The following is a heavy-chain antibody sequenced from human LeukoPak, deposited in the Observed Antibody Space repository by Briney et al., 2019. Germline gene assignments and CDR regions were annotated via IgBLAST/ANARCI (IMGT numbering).Heavy chain of an antibody. CDR2: INPNSGGT. J-gene: IGHJ4*02. V-gene: IGHV1-2*02. D-gene: IGHD6-19*01. CDR1: GYTFTGYY. Sequence: ASVKVSCKASGYTFTGYYMHWVRQAPGQGLEWMGWINPNSGGTNYAQKFQGRVTMTRDTSISTAYMELSELRSDDTAVYYCARAKQQWGGGDYWGQGTLVTVSS. CDR3: ARAKQQWGGGDY.